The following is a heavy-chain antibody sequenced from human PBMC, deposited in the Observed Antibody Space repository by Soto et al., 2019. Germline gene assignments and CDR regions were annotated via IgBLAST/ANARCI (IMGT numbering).Heavy chain of an antibody. CDR2: ISGTSTYI. V-gene: IGHV3-21*01. CDR3: ARGAPTGTLDYLDY. Sequence: EVQLVESGGGLVKPGGSLRLSCAASGFTFSSYSMSWVRQAPGKGLEWVSSISGTSTYIYYADSVRGRFTISGDNAKNSLYLQMNSRRAEYTAVYYCARGAPTGTLDYLDYWGQGTLVTVSS. D-gene: IGHD1-1*01. CDR1: GFTFSSYS. J-gene: IGHJ4*02.